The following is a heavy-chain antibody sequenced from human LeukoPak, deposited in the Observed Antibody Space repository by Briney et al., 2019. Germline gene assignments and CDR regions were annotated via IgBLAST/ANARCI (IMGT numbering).Heavy chain of an antibody. J-gene: IGHJ4*02. V-gene: IGHV1-2*02. D-gene: IGHD2-15*01. Sequence: ASVKVSCKASGYTFTGYYMHWVRQAPGQGLEWMGWINPNSGGTNYAQKFQGRFTMTRDTSISTAYMELSRLRSDDTAVYYCARGIVVVVAAIDYWGQGTLVTVSS. CDR2: INPNSGGT. CDR3: ARGIVVVVAAIDY. CDR1: GYTFTGYY.